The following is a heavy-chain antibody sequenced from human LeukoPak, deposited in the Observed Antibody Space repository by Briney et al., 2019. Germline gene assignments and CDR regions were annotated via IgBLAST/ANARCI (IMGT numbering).Heavy chain of an antibody. V-gene: IGHV3-33*01. Sequence: GGSLRLSCAASGFTFSSYGMHWVRQAPGKGLEWVAVIWYDGSNKYYADSVKGRFTISRDNAKNSLYLQMNSLRAEDTAVYYCARLGGYYYDSSGYYSGWGQGTLVTVSS. CDR3: ARLGGYYYDSSGYYSG. CDR2: IWYDGSNK. J-gene: IGHJ4*02. CDR1: GFTFSSYG. D-gene: IGHD3-22*01.